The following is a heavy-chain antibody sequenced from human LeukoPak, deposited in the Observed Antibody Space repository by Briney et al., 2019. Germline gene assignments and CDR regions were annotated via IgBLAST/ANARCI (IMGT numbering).Heavy chain of an antibody. J-gene: IGHJ4*02. Sequence: SETLSLTCTVSGGSISSYYWSWIRQPPGKGLEWIGYIYYSGSTNYNPSLKSRVTISVDTSKNQFSLELSSVSAADTAVYYCARVTPPYYYDSSGYYYLDYWGQGTLVTVSS. CDR1: GGSISSYY. D-gene: IGHD3-22*01. CDR3: ARVTPPYYYDSSGYYYLDY. V-gene: IGHV4-59*08. CDR2: IYYSGST.